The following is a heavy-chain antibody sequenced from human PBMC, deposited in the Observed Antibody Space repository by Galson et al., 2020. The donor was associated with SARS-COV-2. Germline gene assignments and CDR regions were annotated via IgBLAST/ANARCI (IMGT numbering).Heavy chain of an antibody. V-gene: IGHV4-34*04. J-gene: IGHJ3*01. CDR2: INHIGAT. Sequence: SETLSLTCAVYGGSFSGYWWTWLRQSPGKGLEWIGEINHIGATNNNPSLKSLATILVDTSKNQFSLNLTPMTAADTAVYYCARAPDVDILTGYYAEGFDVWGQGTMVTVSS. CDR1: GGSFSGYW. CDR3: ARAPDVDILTGYYAEGFDV. D-gene: IGHD3-9*01.